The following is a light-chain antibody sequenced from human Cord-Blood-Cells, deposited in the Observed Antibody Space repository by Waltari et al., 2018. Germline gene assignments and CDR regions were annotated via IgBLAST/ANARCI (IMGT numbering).Light chain of an antibody. CDR3: QQYYSYPT. CDR1: QGISSS. J-gene: IGKJ5*01. V-gene: IGKV1-8*01. CDR2: AAS. Sequence: AIRMTQSPSSFSASTGDRVTITCRASQGISSSLPWYQQKPGKAPKLLIYAASTLQSGVPSRFSGSGSGTDFTLTISCLQSEDFATYYCQQYYSYPTFGQGTRLEIK.